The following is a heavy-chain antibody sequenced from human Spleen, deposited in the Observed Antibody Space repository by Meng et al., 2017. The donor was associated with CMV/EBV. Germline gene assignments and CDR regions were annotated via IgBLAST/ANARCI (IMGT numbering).Heavy chain of an antibody. J-gene: IGHJ4*02. CDR3: ARDTAAGTGNFDY. Sequence: SETLSLTCTVSGGSISSSSYHWGWIRQPPGKGLEWIGSIYYSGSTYYNPSLKSRVTISVDTSKNQFSLKLSSVTAADTAVYYCARDTAAGTGNFDYWGQGTLVTVSS. CDR1: GGSISSSSYH. V-gene: IGHV4-39*07. CDR2: IYYSGST. D-gene: IGHD6-13*01.